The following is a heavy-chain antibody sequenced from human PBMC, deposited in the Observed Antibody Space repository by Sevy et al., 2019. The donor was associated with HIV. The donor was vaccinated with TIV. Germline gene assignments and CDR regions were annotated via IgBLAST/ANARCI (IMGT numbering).Heavy chain of an antibody. CDR2: ISSSSSTI. CDR1: GFTFSSYS. CDR3: ARGNWNLPYYFDY. J-gene: IGHJ4*02. V-gene: IGHV3-48*02. Sequence: GGSLRLSCAASGFTFSSYSMNWVRQAPGKGLEWVSYISSSSSTIHYADSVKGRFTISRDNAKNSLYLQMNSLRDEDTAVYYCARGNWNLPYYFDYWGQGTLVTVSS. D-gene: IGHD1-1*01.